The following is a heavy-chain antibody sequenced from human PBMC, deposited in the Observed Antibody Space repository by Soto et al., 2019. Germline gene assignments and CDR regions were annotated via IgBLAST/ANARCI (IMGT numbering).Heavy chain of an antibody. J-gene: IGHJ4*02. CDR1: GCTFTCYY. CDR2: INPNSGGT. V-gene: IGHV1-2*04. Sequence: ASVKVSCTASGCTFTCYYMHWVRQAPGQGLEWMGWINPNSGGTNYAQKFQGWVTMTRDTSISTAYMELSRLRSDDTAVYYCATQRSEWELSFDYWGQGTLVTVSS. CDR3: ATQRSEWELSFDY. D-gene: IGHD1-26*01.